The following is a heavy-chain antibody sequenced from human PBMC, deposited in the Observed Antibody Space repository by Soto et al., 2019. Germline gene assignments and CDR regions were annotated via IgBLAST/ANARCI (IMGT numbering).Heavy chain of an antibody. V-gene: IGHV4-59*01. D-gene: IGHD2-15*01. Sequence: AETLSLTCVASGFSITYYHWSWIRQVPGKGLEWIAYTAYTVNTNYNPSLKSRVTISMGTSKNQLSLKLTSMTTVDTAVYYCARDMHAGFTPYFDPWGQGTPVTSSS. CDR2: TAYTVNT. CDR3: ARDMHAGFTPYFDP. J-gene: IGHJ5*02. CDR1: GFSITYYH.